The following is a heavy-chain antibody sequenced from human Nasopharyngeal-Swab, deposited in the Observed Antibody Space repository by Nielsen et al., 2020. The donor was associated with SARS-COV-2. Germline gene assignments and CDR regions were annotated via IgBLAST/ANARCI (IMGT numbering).Heavy chain of an antibody. J-gene: IGHJ4*02. D-gene: IGHD5-24*01. CDR3: ARGQRDGYNQSFDY. CDR2: IYHSGST. V-gene: IGHV4-4*02. CDR1: GGSISSSNW. Sequence: SETLSLTCAVSGGSISSSNWWSWVRQPPGKGLEWIGEIYHSGSTNYNPSLKSRVTISVDKSKNQFSLKLSSVTAADTAVYYCARGQRDGYNQSFDYWGQGTLVTVSS.